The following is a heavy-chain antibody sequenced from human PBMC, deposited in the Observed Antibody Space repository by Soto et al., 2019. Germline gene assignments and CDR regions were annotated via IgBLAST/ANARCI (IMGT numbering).Heavy chain of an antibody. CDR3: ARVETCSSTSCYSVFDY. V-gene: IGHV3-74*03. Sequence: EVQLVESGGGLVQPGGSLRLSCAASGFTFSSYWMHWVRQAPGKGRVWVSRINSDGSSTTYADSVNGRFTISRDNAKNTLYLQMNSLRAEDTAVYYCARVETCSSTSCYSVFDYWGQGTLVTVSS. J-gene: IGHJ4*02. D-gene: IGHD2-2*01. CDR2: INSDGSST. CDR1: GFTFSSYW.